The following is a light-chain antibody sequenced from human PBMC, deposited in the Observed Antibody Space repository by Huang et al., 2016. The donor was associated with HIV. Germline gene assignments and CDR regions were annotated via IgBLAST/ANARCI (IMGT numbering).Light chain of an antibody. V-gene: IGKV1-39*01. CDR2: AAS. CDR1: QNINSV. Sequence: DIQLTQSPSSLSASVGDRVTITCRASQNINSVLNWYKQTPGKAPNRLIYAASSLQSWVPSRFSGSGSGTDFTLTISGLQPVDLGTYYCQQSYNTSWTFGQGTTVEIK. CDR3: QQSYNTSWT. J-gene: IGKJ1*01.